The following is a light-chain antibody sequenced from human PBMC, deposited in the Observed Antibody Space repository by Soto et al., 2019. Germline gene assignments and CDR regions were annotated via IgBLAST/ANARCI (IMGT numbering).Light chain of an antibody. CDR3: MQPLHTPWT. V-gene: IGKV2-28*01. Sequence: DIVMTQSPLSLPVTPGEPASISCRSSQSLLHSNGYNYLDWXLQKSGQSPQLLIYLGSTRASGVPDRFNGSGSGTDFTLKIRRVEAEDVGVYYCMQPLHTPWTFGQGTKVDI. J-gene: IGKJ1*01. CDR1: QSLLHSNGYNY. CDR2: LGS.